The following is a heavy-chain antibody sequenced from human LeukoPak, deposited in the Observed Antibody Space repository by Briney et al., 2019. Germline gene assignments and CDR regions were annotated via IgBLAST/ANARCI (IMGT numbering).Heavy chain of an antibody. D-gene: IGHD6-19*01. J-gene: IGHJ4*02. V-gene: IGHV3-43*01. Sequence: GGSLRLSCAASGFTFDDYTMHWVRQAPGKGLEWVSLISWDGGSTYYADSVKGRFTISRDNSKNSLYLQMNSPRTEDTALYYCAKDLLTGYSSGLDIDYWGQGTLVTVSS. CDR1: GFTFDDYT. CDR3: AKDLLTGYSSGLDIDY. CDR2: ISWDGGST.